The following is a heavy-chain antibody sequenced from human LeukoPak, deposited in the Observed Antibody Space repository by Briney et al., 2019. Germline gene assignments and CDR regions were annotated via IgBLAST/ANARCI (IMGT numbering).Heavy chain of an antibody. CDR1: GFTFDDYA. CDR2: ISGDGGST. J-gene: IGHJ5*02. Sequence: GGSLRLSCAASGFTFDDYAMHWVRQAPGKGLEWVSLISGDGGSTYYADSVNGRFTISRDNSKNSLYLQMNSLRTEDTALYYCAKDNNYYGSGSYNNWFDPWGQGTLVTVSS. CDR3: AKDNNYYGSGSYNNWFDP. D-gene: IGHD3-10*01. V-gene: IGHV3-43*02.